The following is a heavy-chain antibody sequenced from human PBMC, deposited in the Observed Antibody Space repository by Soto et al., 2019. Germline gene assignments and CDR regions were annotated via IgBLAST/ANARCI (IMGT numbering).Heavy chain of an antibody. D-gene: IGHD3-9*01. CDR2: RWYDVSNR. V-gene: IGHV3-33*08. J-gene: IGHJ4*02. CDR1: GFTFSSYG. Sequence: GGSLRLSCAASGFTFSSYGMHWVRQAPGKGLEWVEVRWYDVSNRYYADSVKGRFTISRDNSKNTLYLQMNSLRAEDTAVYYCARDGSGVVYDILHGSWVFDFWGPGLLVTVS. CDR3: ARDGSGVVYDILHGSWVFDF.